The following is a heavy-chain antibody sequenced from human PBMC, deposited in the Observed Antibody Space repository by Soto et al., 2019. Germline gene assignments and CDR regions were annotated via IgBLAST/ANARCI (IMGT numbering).Heavy chain of an antibody. CDR3: AREPRYCRGGSCSITGDAYDI. V-gene: IGHV3-66*01. Sequence: PVGSLRLSCTASGVIVSGTYVNWVRQAPGKGREWVSVISNRGDTHYADSVRGRFSLSRDISDNTLHLQMNNLRVEDTAVYYCAREPRYCRGGSCSITGDAYDIWGQGTMVTVSS. CDR1: GVIVSGTY. J-gene: IGHJ3*02. D-gene: IGHD2-15*01. CDR2: ISNRGDT.